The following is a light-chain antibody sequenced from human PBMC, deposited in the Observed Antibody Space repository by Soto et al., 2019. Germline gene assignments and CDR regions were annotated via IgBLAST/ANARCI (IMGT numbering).Light chain of an antibody. J-gene: IGLJ2*01. CDR3: QSYDSSLDVV. CDR1: SSNIGAGYD. CDR2: GNS. V-gene: IGLV1-40*01. Sequence: QSVLTQPPSVSGAPGQRVTISCTGSSSNIGAGYDVHWYQQLPGTAPKLLIYGNSNRPSGVPDRFSGSKSGTSASLAITGRKAEDEADYYCQSYDSSLDVVFGGWTK.